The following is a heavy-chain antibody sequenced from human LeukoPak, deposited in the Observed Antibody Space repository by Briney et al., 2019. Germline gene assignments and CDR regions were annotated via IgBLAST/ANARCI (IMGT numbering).Heavy chain of an antibody. V-gene: IGHV1-2*02. CDR3: ARESTGGYFDY. Sequence: GASVKVSCKASGYTFTGYYMHWVRQAPGQGLEWMGWINPNSGGTNYAQKFQGRVTMTRDTSISTAYMELSRLRPDDTAVYCCARESTGGYFDYWGQGTLVTVSS. CDR2: INPNSGGT. D-gene: IGHD3-10*01. J-gene: IGHJ4*02. CDR1: GYTFTGYY.